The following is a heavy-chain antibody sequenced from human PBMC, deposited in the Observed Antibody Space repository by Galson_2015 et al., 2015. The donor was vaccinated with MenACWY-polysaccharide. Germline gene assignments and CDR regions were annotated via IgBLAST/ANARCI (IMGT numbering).Heavy chain of an antibody. CDR2: ISYDGSNK. V-gene: IGHV3-30*18. J-gene: IGHJ6*03. Sequence: SLRLSCAASGFSSSTYDIHWVRQAPGKGLEWVAVISYDGSNKYYADSVKGRFTISRDNSKNTLYLQMNSLRAEDTAVYYCAKGGQQLTRSTYYMDVWGKGTTVTVSS. D-gene: IGHD6-13*01. CDR3: AKGGQQLTRSTYYMDV. CDR1: GFSSSTYD.